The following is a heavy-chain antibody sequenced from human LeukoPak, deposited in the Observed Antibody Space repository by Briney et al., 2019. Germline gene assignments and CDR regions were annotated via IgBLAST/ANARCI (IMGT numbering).Heavy chain of an antibody. CDR2: IYYSGST. V-gene: IGHV4-59*08. D-gene: IGHD6-19*01. Sequence: PSETLSLTCTVSGGSISHYFWSWIRQPPGKALEWIGYIYYSGSTNYNPSLKSRVTISVDTSKDQFSLKLSSVTAADTAVYYCAKTVAGYWYFDLWGRGTLVTVSS. CDR1: GGSISHYF. J-gene: IGHJ2*01. CDR3: AKTVAGYWYFDL.